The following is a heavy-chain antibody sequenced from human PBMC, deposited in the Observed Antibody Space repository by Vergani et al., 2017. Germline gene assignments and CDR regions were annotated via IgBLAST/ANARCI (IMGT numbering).Heavy chain of an antibody. D-gene: IGHD7-27*01. Sequence: QVQLVQSGAEVKKPGSSVKVSCKASGGTFSSYTISWVRQAPGQGLEWMGRVIPILGIANYAQKFQGRVTITADKSTSTAYMELSSLRSEDTAVYYCARVRWGGAGGYGMDVWGQGTTVTVSS. J-gene: IGHJ6*02. CDR1: GGTFSSYT. CDR2: VIPILGIA. CDR3: ARVRWGGAGGYGMDV. V-gene: IGHV1-69*02.